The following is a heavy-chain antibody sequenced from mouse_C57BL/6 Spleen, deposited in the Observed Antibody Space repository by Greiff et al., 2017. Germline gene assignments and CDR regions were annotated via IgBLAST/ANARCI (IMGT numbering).Heavy chain of an antibody. V-gene: IGHV2-9*01. J-gene: IGHJ4*01. CDR3: AKHGDYDDYYAMDY. Sequence: QVHVKQSGPGLVAPSQSLSITCTVSGFSLTSYGVAWVRQPPGKGLEWLGVIWGGGSTNYNSALMSRLSISKDNSKSQVFLKMNSLQTDGTAMYYCAKHGDYDDYYAMDYWGQGTSVTVSS. CDR2: IWGGGST. CDR1: GFSLTSYG. D-gene: IGHD2-4*01.